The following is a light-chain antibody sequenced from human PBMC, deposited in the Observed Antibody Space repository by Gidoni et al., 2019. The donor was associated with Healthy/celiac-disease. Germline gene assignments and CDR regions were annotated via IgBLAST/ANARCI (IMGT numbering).Light chain of an antibody. CDR3: QQSYSRGT. CDR1: QSISSY. J-gene: IGKJ4*01. CDR2: AAS. Sequence: DIQMTQSPSSLSASVGDRVTITCRASQSISSYLNLYQQKPGKAPKLLIYAASSLQSGVPSRFSGSGAGTDFTLTISRLQPEDFATYYCQQSYSRGTFGGXTKVEIK. V-gene: IGKV1-39*01.